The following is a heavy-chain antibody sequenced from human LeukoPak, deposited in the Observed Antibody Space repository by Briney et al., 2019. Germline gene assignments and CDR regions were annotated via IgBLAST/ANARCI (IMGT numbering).Heavy chain of an antibody. CDR2: ISGSGDST. Sequence: GGSLRLSCAASGFSFSSIGMNWVRQAPGKGLEWVSAISGSGDSTYYGDSVKGRFTISRDNSKNTLYLQMNSLRAEDTAVYYCAKTRPLDSSSWSHGDYWGQGTLVTVSS. V-gene: IGHV3-23*01. J-gene: IGHJ4*02. CDR3: AKTRPLDSSSWSHGDY. CDR1: GFSFSSIG. D-gene: IGHD6-13*01.